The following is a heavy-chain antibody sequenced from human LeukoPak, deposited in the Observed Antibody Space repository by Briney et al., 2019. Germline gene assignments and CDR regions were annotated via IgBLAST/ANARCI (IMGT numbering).Heavy chain of an antibody. CDR2: INHSGST. Sequence: SETLSLTCAVYGGSFSGYYWSWIRQPPGKGLEWIGEINHSGSTNYNPSLKSRVTISVDTSKNQFSLKLSSVTAADTAVYYCARRWAYRSTSYYYYMDVWGKGTTVTISS. D-gene: IGHD2-2*01. CDR1: GGSFSGYY. V-gene: IGHV4-34*01. J-gene: IGHJ6*03. CDR3: ARRWAYRSTSYYYYMDV.